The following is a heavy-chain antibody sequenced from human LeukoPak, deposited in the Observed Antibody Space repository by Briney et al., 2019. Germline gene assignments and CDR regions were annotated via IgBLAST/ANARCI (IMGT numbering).Heavy chain of an antibody. CDR3: ARSDCSSGKCPGFDN. Sequence: SQTLSLTCGISGDIVSSNSAAWNWIRQSPSRGLEWLGRTYYRSKWFTNSAPSVKSRIIINPDTPNNQVSLQLNSVTPEDTAVYYCARSDCSSGKCPGFDNWGQGTLVTVSS. J-gene: IGHJ4*02. D-gene: IGHD6-19*01. V-gene: IGHV6-1*01. CDR2: TYYRSKWFT. CDR1: GDIVSSNSAA.